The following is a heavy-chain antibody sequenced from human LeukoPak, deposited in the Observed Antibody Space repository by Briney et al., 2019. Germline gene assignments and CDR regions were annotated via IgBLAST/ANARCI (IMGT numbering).Heavy chain of an antibody. CDR2: INHSGST. CDR3: ARAPAHRSTTVTTFSWFDP. Sequence: SETLSLTCAVYGGSFSGYYWSWIRQPPGKGLEWIGEINHSGSTNYNPSLKSRVTISVDTSKNQFSLKLSSVTAADTAVYYCARAPAHRSTTVTTFSWFDPWGQGTLVTVSS. J-gene: IGHJ5*02. V-gene: IGHV4-34*01. CDR1: GGSFSGYY. D-gene: IGHD4-17*01.